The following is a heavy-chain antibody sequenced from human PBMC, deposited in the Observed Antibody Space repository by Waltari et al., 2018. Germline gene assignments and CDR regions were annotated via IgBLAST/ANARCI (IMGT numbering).Heavy chain of an antibody. CDR3: ARDPSSIVRYMDV. V-gene: IGHV1-2*02. CDR2: INPNSGGT. J-gene: IGHJ6*03. D-gene: IGHD6-13*01. CDR1: GYIFTGYY. Sequence: QVQLVQSGAEVKKPGASVKVSCKASGYIFTGYYIHWVRQAPGQGLEWMGWINPNSGGTNYAQKFQGRVTMTRDTSISTAYMDLSRLRSDDTAVYYCARDPSSIVRYMDVWGKGTTVTVSS.